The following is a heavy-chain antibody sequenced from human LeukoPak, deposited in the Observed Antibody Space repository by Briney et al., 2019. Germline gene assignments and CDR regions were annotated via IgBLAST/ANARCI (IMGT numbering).Heavy chain of an antibody. J-gene: IGHJ4*02. CDR2: FDPEDSET. CDR3: ATSVDGLVTIRTYFEL. D-gene: IGHD3-3*01. Sequence: GASVKVSCKVSGYTLTELSMHWVRQAPGKGLEWMGGFDPEDSETVNAQKFQGRVTMTEDTSTDTAYMELSSLRSEDTAIYYCATSVDGLVTIRTYFELWGQGTPVTVSS. V-gene: IGHV1-24*01. CDR1: GYTLTELS.